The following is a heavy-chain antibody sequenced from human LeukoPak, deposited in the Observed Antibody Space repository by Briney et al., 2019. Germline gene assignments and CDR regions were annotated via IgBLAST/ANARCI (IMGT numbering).Heavy chain of an antibody. CDR2: INSDGSGT. CDR1: EFTFNTFW. D-gene: IGHD1-26*01. CDR3: ARGGSPPEALGDVFEI. J-gene: IGHJ3*02. V-gene: IGHV3-74*01. Sequence: GGSLRLSCAASEFTFNTFWMHWVRQVPGKGLLWVSRINSDGSGTSYADSVKGRFTISRDNAKNTPYLQMNSLRAEDTSVYYCARGGSPPEALGDVFEIWGPGTMDTVSS.